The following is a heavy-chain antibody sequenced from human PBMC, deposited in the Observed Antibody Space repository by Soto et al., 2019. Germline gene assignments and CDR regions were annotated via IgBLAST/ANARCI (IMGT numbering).Heavy chain of an antibody. J-gene: IGHJ5*02. V-gene: IGHV1-69*06. D-gene: IGHD5-12*01. CDR1: GGTFSSYA. CDR3: AHQSGKYSGYELRGGDWFDP. Sequence: QVHLVQSGAEVKKPGSSVKVSCKASGGTFSSYAISWVRQAPGQGLEWMGGIIPIFGTANYAQKIQGRVTITADKSTRTAYMELSSLRYEDTAVYYGAHQSGKYSGYELRGGDWFDPWGQGTLVTV. CDR2: IIPIFGTA.